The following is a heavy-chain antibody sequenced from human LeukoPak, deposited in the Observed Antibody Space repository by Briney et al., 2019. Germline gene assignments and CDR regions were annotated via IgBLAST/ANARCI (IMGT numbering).Heavy chain of an antibody. CDR1: GGSISSYY. CDR2: IYYSGST. Sequence: SETLSLTCTVSGGSISSYYWSWIRQPPGKGLEWIGYIYYSGSTNYNPSLKSRVTISVDTSKNQFSLKLSSVTAADTAVYYCARHSYSMTTVTYYFDYWGQGTLVTVSS. V-gene: IGHV4-59*08. CDR3: ARHSYSMTTVTYYFDY. J-gene: IGHJ4*02. D-gene: IGHD4-17*01.